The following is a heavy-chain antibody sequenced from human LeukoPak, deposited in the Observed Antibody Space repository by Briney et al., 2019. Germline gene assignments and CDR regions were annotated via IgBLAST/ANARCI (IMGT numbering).Heavy chain of an antibody. V-gene: IGHV3-7*01. Sequence: GGSLRLSCAASGFRFSDYWMTWVRQAPGQGLEWVANIKQDGSETSYVDSVKGRFTVSRDDAKSSLYLQMSSLGADDTAVYYCARGDYYGSIFFYYLDVWGKGTTVTV. J-gene: IGHJ6*03. CDR2: IKQDGSET. D-gene: IGHD3-10*01. CDR3: ARGDYYGSIFFYYLDV. CDR1: GFRFSDYW.